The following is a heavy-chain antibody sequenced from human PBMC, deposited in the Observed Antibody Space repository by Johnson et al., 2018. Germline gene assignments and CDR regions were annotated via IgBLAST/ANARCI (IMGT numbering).Heavy chain of an antibody. CDR3: ARERYDFWTYYMDV. V-gene: IGHV3-72*01. CDR2: SSHQANSFTT. D-gene: IGHD3-3*01. CDR1: GFTFSYHY. Sequence: LQLVESGGGLVQPGGSLRLSCAASGFTFSYHYMDWVRQAPGKGLEWVGRSSHQANSFTTYYAASVNGRFTISRDASDNLGYMQLNSLKTEDTAVYYCARERYDFWTYYMDVWGQGTMVTVSS. J-gene: IGHJ3*01.